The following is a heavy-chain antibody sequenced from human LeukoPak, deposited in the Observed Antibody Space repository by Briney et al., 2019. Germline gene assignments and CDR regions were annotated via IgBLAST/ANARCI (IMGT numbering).Heavy chain of an antibody. V-gene: IGHV3-30*02. D-gene: IGHD3-10*01. CDR2: IRYTASDK. Sequence: GGSRRLSCAVSRFTVSSKYISWVRQAPGEVLGWVAFIRYTASDKYYGDSVKGRFTISRDNSKNTLYLQMNSLRAEDTAVYYCAKDLMRDIWFGESWGQGTLVTVSS. CDR1: RFTVSSKY. J-gene: IGHJ5*02. CDR3: AKDLMRDIWFGES.